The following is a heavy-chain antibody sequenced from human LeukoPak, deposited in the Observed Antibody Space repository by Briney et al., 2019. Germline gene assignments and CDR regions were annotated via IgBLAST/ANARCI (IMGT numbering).Heavy chain of an antibody. Sequence: GGSLRLSCAASGFTFSSYGMHWVRQAPGKGLEWVAVISYDGSNKYYADSVKGRFTISRDNSKNTLYLQMNSLRAEDTAVYYCAKVEYSYGLGLYYGMDVWGQGTTVTVSS. D-gene: IGHD5-18*01. V-gene: IGHV3-30*18. CDR2: ISYDGSNK. CDR1: GFTFSSYG. J-gene: IGHJ6*02. CDR3: AKVEYSYGLGLYYGMDV.